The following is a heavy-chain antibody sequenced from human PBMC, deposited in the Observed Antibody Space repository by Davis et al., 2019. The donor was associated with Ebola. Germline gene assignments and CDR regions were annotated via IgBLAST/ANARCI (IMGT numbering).Heavy chain of an antibody. Sequence: PSETLSLTCTVSGGSVNSGSYYWNWIRQPPGKGLEWIGYVYKSGSTRYNPSLKSRVTVAIDTSKNQFYLKLSSVTAADTAVYYCALLGYTFLAYWGQGTLVTVSS. CDR2: VYKSGST. D-gene: IGHD2-15*01. V-gene: IGHV4-61*01. CDR1: GGSVNSGSYY. J-gene: IGHJ4*02. CDR3: ALLGYTFLAY.